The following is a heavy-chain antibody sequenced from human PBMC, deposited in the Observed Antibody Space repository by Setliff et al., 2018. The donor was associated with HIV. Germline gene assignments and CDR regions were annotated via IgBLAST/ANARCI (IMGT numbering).Heavy chain of an antibody. CDR1: GFTFISYG. CDR3: AKMHTAMDPDTFDI. CDR2: IRYDGSYR. D-gene: IGHD5-18*01. Sequence: PGESLRLSCAVSGFTFISYGMYWVRQAPGKGLEWVAFIRYDGSYRYYVDSVKGRFTISRDNSKNTMFLRMNSLRVEDTAIYYCAKMHTAMDPDTFDIWGQGTMVTVSS. V-gene: IGHV3-30*02. J-gene: IGHJ3*02.